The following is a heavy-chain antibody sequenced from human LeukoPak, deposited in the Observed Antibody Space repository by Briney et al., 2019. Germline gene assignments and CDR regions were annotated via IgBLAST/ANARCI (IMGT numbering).Heavy chain of an antibody. D-gene: IGHD3-22*01. CDR1: GYTFTSYG. CDR3: ARDLFTTRDLGYYYDSSGYYAH. Sequence: ASVKVSCKASGYTFTSYGISWVRQAPGQGLEWMGWISAYNGNTNYAQKLQGRVTMTTDTSTSTAYMELRSLRSDDTAVYYCARDLFTTRDLGYYYDSSGYYAHWGQGTLVTVSS. V-gene: IGHV1-18*01. CDR2: ISAYNGNT. J-gene: IGHJ4*02.